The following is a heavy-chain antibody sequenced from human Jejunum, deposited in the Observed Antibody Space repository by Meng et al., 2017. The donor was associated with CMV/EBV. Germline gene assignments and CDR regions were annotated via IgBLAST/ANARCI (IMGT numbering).Heavy chain of an antibody. CDR1: TRYG. CDR2: IYPADSDT. V-gene: IGHV5-51*01. Sequence: TRYGVGWVRQMPGKGLEWMGSIYPADSDTGYSPSFQGQVTFSVDKSIDTAYLEWSSLKASDTAMYYCATSLLVLPASVRPNHSDSWGQGTLVTVSS. D-gene: IGHD6-6*01. CDR3: ATSLLVLPASVRPNHSDS. J-gene: IGHJ4*02.